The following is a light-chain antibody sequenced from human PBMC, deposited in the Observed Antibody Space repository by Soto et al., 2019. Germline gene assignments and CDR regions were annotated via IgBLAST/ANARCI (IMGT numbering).Light chain of an antibody. CDR1: QSVSSN. Sequence: EIVMTQSQATLSVSPGERATLSCRASQSVSSNLAWYQQKPGQAPRLLIYGASTRATGIPARFSGSGSGTEFTLTISSLQSEDFAVDFCQQYNNCPPQYTFGQGTQLEIQ. V-gene: IGKV3-15*01. CDR3: QQYNNCPPQYT. J-gene: IGKJ2*01. CDR2: GAS.